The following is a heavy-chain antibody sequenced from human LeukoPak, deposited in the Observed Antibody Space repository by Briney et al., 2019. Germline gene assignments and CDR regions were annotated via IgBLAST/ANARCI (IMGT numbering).Heavy chain of an antibody. V-gene: IGHV1-2*02. CDR2: INPNSGGT. J-gene: IGHJ4*02. D-gene: IGHD3-10*01. Sequence: ASVKVSCKASGYTFTGYYMHWVRQAPVQGLEWMGWINPNSGGTNYAQMFQGRVTMTRDTSISTAYMELSRLRSDDTAVYYGARVPQLWFGESIDYWGQGTLVTVSS. CDR3: ARVPQLWFGESIDY. CDR1: GYTFTGYY.